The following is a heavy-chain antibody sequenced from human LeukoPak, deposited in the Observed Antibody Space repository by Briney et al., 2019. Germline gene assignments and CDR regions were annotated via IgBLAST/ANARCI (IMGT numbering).Heavy chain of an antibody. J-gene: IGHJ4*02. D-gene: IGHD1-7*01. V-gene: IGHV3-48*04. CDR1: GFTFSSFS. CDR2: IRTSGTNT. Sequence: GGSLRLSCAASGFTFSSFSMNWVRQAPGKGLEWVSYIRTSGTNTDYTGSVKGRFTISRDNAKNSLYLQMNSLRAEDAAVYYCARMNYVSSGWGAPFDYWGQGTLVTVSS. CDR3: ARMNYVSSGWGAPFDY.